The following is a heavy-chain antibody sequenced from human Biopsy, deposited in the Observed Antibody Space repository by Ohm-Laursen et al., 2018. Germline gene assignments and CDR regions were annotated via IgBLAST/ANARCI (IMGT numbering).Heavy chain of an antibody. CDR2: INQSGST. CDR1: GESSSGYF. J-gene: IGHJ6*02. CDR3: ARGSGYFKLDV. Sequence: SETLSLTCAVNGESSSGYFWNWIRQPPGKGLEWIGEINQSGSTKYNPSLKRRATLSADSSNSQFSLRLTSVTAPDTAIYYCARGSGYFKLDVWGQGTTVTVSS. D-gene: IGHD5-12*01. V-gene: IGHV4-34*01.